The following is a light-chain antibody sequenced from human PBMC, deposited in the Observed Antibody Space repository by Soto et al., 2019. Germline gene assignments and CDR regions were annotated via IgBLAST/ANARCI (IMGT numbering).Light chain of an antibody. V-gene: IGLV2-14*01. CDR3: SSYTSSSTPYV. J-gene: IGLJ1*01. CDR1: SSDVGDYNY. Sequence: QSVLTQPAPVSGSPGQSITISCTGTSSDVGDYNYVSWYQQHPGKAPKLMIYEVSNRPSGVSNRFSGSKSGNTASLTISGLQAEDEADYYCSSYTSSSTPYVFGTGTKVTVL. CDR2: EVS.